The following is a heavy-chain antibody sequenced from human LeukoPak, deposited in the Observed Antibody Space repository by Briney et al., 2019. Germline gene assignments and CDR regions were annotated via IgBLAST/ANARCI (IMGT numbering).Heavy chain of an antibody. D-gene: IGHD5-24*01. Sequence: SDTLSLTCTVSGGSISSGDYYWSWIRQPPGKGLEWIGYIYYSGSTYYNPSLKSRVTISVDTSKNQFSLKLSPVTAADTAVYYCARDWEMATRFDYWGQGTLVTVSS. V-gene: IGHV4-30-4*02. CDR3: ARDWEMATRFDY. J-gene: IGHJ4*02. CDR1: GGSISSGDYY. CDR2: IYYSGST.